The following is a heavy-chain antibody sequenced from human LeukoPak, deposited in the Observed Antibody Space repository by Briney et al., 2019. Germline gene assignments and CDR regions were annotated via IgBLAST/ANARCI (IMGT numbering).Heavy chain of an antibody. CDR2: ISYDGSTK. CDR3: AKDRTGTYAWDY. J-gene: IGHJ4*02. V-gene: IGHV3-30*18. D-gene: IGHD1-26*01. Sequence: GGSLRLSCEGSAFIFSGHWMNWVRQTPGKGLEWVAVISYDGSTKFYADSVKGRFSISRDNSRNTLYLQVNSLRPEDTAIYHCAKDRTGTYAWDYWGQGNLVTVSS. CDR1: AFIFSGHW.